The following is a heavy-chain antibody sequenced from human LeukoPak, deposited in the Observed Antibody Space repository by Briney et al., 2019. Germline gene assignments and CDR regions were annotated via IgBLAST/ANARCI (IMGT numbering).Heavy chain of an antibody. CDR1: GYTFTVYY. D-gene: IGHD4-11*01. CDR3: ARGHTVRSDY. Sequence: APVKVSSKASGYTFTVYYMHWVRQAPGQGLEWMVWINPNSGGTNYAQKFQGRVSMTRDTSISTAYMELSRLRSDDTAVYYCARGHTVRSDYWGQGTLVTVSS. V-gene: IGHV1-2*02. J-gene: IGHJ4*02. CDR2: INPNSGGT.